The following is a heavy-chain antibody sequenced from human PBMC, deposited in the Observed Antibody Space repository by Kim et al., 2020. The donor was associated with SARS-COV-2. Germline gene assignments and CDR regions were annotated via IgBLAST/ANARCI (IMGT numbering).Heavy chain of an antibody. CDR3: ARQYNWNDHFDY. Sequence: SRYSPSFQGQVTFSADMSTNTAYRQWTSLKASDTAMYYCARQYNWNDHFDYWGQGTLVTVSS. V-gene: IGHV5-51*01. CDR2: S. J-gene: IGHJ4*02. D-gene: IGHD1-20*01.